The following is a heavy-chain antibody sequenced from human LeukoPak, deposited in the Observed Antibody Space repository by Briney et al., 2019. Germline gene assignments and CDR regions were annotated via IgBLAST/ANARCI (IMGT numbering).Heavy chain of an antibody. CDR1: GFTFSSYS. CDR2: ISSSSSTI. CDR3: GRTDGMDV. V-gene: IGHV3-48*02. J-gene: IGHJ6*02. Sequence: GGSLRLSCAASGFTFSSYSMNWVRQAPGKGLEWVSYISSSSSTIYYADSVKGRFTISRDNAKNSVYLQMNSLRDEYTAVYYCGRTDGMDVWGQGTTVTVSS.